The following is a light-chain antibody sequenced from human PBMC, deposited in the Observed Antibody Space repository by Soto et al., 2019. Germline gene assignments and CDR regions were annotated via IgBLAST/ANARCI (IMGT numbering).Light chain of an antibody. CDR2: DNN. CDR3: GTWDSSLNIGV. V-gene: IGLV1-51*01. CDR1: SSNIGNNY. Sequence: QSVLTQPPSVSAAPGQTVTISCSGSSSNIGNNYVSWYQQFPGTAPKLLIYDNNKRPSGIPDRFSGSKSGTSATLGITGLQTGDEAEYYCGTWDSSLNIGVFGGGTKLTVL. J-gene: IGLJ2*01.